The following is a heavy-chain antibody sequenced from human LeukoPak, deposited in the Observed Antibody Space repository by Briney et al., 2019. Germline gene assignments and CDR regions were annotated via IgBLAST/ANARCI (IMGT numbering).Heavy chain of an antibody. J-gene: IGHJ4*02. D-gene: IGHD3-22*01. V-gene: IGHV3-21*01. CDR3: ARGQDSGYDLSLTQDYYDSSGDFDY. CDR1: GFTFSSYS. Sequence: PGGSLRLSCAASGFTFSSYSMNWVRQAPGKGLEWVSSISSSSSYIYYADSVKGRFTISRDNAKNSLYLQMNSLGAEDTAVYYCARGQDSGYDLSLTQDYYDSSGDFDYWGQGTLVTVSS. CDR2: ISSSSSYI.